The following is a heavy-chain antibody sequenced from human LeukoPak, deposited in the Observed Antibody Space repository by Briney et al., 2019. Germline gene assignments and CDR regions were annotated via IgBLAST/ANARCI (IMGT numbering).Heavy chain of an antibody. J-gene: IGHJ4*02. V-gene: IGHV1-2*02. Sequence: GASVKVSCKASGYTFTGYYMHWVRQAPGQGLEWMGWINPNSGGTNYAQKFQGRVTMTRDTSISTAYMELSRPRSDDTAVYYCARDSYDFWSGHHFDYWGQGTLVTVSS. CDR3: ARDSYDFWSGHHFDY. CDR2: INPNSGGT. D-gene: IGHD3-3*01. CDR1: GYTFTGYY.